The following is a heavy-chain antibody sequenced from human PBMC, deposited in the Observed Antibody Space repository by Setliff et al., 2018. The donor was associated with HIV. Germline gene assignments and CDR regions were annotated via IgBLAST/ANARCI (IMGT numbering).Heavy chain of an antibody. CDR1: GYTFSSYG. J-gene: IGHJ4*02. D-gene: IGHD3-22*01. Sequence: ASVKVSCKASGYTFSSYGISWVRQAPGQGLEWVGWVSGYNGDTNYAQNLRGRVTVTTDTSTTTAYMELRSLTSDDTAMYYCARDPPGNPWFFDYCGPGTLVTVSS. CDR3: ARDPPGNPWFFDY. V-gene: IGHV1-18*01. CDR2: VSGYNGDT.